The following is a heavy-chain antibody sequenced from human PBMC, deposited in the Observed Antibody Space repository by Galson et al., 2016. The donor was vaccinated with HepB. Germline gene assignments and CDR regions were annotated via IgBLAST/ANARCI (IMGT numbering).Heavy chain of an antibody. CDR3: AAAVAGNFDY. D-gene: IGHD6-19*01. CDR2: VSAYNGNT. Sequence: SVKVSCKASGYTFTSYGITWVRQAPGQGLEWMGWVSAYNGNTNYAQKLQGRVTMTTDTSTSTAYMELRSLRSDDTAVYYCAAAVAGNFDYWGQGILVTVSS. J-gene: IGHJ4*02. V-gene: IGHV1-18*04. CDR1: GYTFTSYG.